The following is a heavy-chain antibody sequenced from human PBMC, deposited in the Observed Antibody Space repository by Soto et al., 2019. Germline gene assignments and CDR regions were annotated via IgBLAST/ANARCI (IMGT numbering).Heavy chain of an antibody. CDR2: IYSGGST. CDR3: ASGRYSSGWAPFDY. D-gene: IGHD6-19*01. V-gene: IGHV3-53*01. Sequence: GGSLRLSCAASGFTVSSNYMSWVRQAPGKGLEWVSVIYSGGSTYYADSVKGRFTISRDNSKNTLYLQMNSLRAEDTAVYYCASGRYSSGWAPFDYWGQGTLVTV. CDR1: GFTVSSNY. J-gene: IGHJ4*02.